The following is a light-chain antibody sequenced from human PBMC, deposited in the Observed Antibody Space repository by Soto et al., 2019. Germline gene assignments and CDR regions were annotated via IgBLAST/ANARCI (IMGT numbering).Light chain of an antibody. V-gene: IGLV2-14*01. CDR3: SSYTGTSTLWV. J-gene: IGLJ3*02. CDR1: SSDLGTYNY. CDR2: EVT. Sequence: QSALTQPASVSGSPGQLITISCTGSSSDLGTYNYVSWYQLHPGKAPKLMIYEVTNRPSGVSNRFSGSKSGNTASLTISGLSPEDEADYFCSSYTGTSTLWVFGGGTKLTVL.